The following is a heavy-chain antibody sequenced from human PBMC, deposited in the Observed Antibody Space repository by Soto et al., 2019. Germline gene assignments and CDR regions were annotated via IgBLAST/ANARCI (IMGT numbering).Heavy chain of an antibody. J-gene: IGHJ4*02. D-gene: IGHD6-13*01. V-gene: IGHV4-30-2*02. CDR3: ARRAYSSSWFFDY. CDR1: GGSISSGGYS. CDR2: IYASGSA. Sequence: SETLSLTCAVSGGSISSGGYSWSWIRQPPGKGLEWIGYIYASGSAYYNLSLKSRVTISVDTSKNQFSLKLSSVTAADTAVYYCARRAYSSSWFFDYWGQGTLVTVSS.